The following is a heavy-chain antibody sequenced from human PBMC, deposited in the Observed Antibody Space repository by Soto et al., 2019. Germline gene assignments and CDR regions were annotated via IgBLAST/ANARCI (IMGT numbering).Heavy chain of an antibody. J-gene: IGHJ4*02. CDR2: ISAYNDNT. D-gene: IGHD6-19*01. V-gene: IGHV1-18*01. Sequence: ASGKVSGKASGYTFTSYGISWVRQAPGQGLEWMGWISAYNDNTNYAQKFQGRVTMTTDTSTSTAYMELRSLRSDDTAVYYCARDHTEWLVHCDYWGQGTLVTVSS. CDR1: GYTFTSYG. CDR3: ARDHTEWLVHCDY.